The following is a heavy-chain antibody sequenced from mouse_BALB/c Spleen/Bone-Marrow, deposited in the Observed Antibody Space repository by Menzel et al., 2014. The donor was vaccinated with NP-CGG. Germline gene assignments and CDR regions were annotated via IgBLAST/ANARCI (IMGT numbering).Heavy chain of an antibody. CDR1: GFTFSDYG. J-gene: IGHJ4*01. Sequence: EVQLVESGGGLVQPGGSRKLSCAASGFTFSDYGMAWVRQAPGKGPEWVAFISNLAYSIYYADTVTGRFTISRENAKSTLYLEMSSLRSEDTAIYYCTRNYSNQGAMDYWGQGTSVTVSS. V-gene: IGHV5-15*02. D-gene: IGHD2-5*01. CDR2: ISNLAYSI. CDR3: TRNYSNQGAMDY.